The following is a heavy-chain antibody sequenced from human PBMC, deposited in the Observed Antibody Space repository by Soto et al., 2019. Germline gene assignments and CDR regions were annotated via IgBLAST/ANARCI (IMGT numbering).Heavy chain of an antibody. CDR2: IWYDGSNK. J-gene: IGHJ4*02. CDR3: ARDWVTVTYYFDY. CDR1: GFTFSSYG. V-gene: IGHV3-33*01. Sequence: LRLSCAASGFTFSSYGMHWVRQAPGKGLEWVAVIWYDGSNKYYADSVKGRFTISRDNSKNTLYLQMNSLRAEDTAVYYCARDWVTVTYYFDYWGQGTLVTVS. D-gene: IGHD4-17*01.